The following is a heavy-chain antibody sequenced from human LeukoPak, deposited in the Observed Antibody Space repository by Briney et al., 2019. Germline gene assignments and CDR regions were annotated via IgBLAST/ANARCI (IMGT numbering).Heavy chain of an antibody. CDR2: INTNTGNP. V-gene: IGHV7-4-1*02. J-gene: IGHJ5*02. CDR1: GYTFTSYA. D-gene: IGHD6-19*01. CDR3: ARAPSSGWSQLNWFNP. Sequence: ASVKVSCKASGYTFTSYALNWVRQAPGQGLEWMGWINTNTGNPTYAQGFTGRFVFSLDTSVTTAYLQISSLKAEDTAVYYCARAPSSGWSQLNWFNPWGQGTLVTVSS.